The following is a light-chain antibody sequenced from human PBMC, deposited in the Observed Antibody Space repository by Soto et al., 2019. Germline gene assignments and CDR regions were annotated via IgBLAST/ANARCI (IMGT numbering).Light chain of an antibody. J-gene: IGKJ1*01. CDR1: QNITNF. CDR3: QESATTRWA. Sequence: DIQMTESPSSVSASVGDRVTIACRASQNITNFLNWYQHNPGKAPNLLIFAASHLQSGVSSRFSGSGSGTDFTLTISSLHPEDFATFYCQESATTRWAFGQGTKVDIK. V-gene: IGKV1-39*01. CDR2: AAS.